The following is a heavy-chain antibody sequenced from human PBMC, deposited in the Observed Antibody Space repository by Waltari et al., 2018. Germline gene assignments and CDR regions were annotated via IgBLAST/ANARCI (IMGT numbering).Heavy chain of an antibody. D-gene: IGHD3-16*02. V-gene: IGHV4-34*01. CDR2: INHSGST. CDR1: GGSFSGYY. Sequence: QVQLQQWGAGLLKPSETLSLTCAVYGGSFSGYYWSWIRQPPGKGLEWIGEINHSGSTNYNPSPKSRVTISVDTSKNQFSLKLSSVTAADTAVYYCARRRPYDYVWGSYRYWGYFDYWGQGTLVTVSS. J-gene: IGHJ4*02. CDR3: ARRRPYDYVWGSYRYWGYFDY.